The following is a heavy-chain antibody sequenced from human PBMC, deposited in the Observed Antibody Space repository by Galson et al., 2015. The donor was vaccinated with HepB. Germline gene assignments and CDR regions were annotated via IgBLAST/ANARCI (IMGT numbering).Heavy chain of an antibody. CDR1: GGSISSGDYY. Sequence: LSLTCTVSGGSISSGDYYWSWIRQHPGKGLEWIGSIYYSGSTYYNPSLKSRVTISVDTSKNQFSLKLSSVTAADTAVYYCAGQPLGHAFDIWGRGTMVTVSS. J-gene: IGHJ3*02. CDR2: IYYSGST. CDR3: AGQPLGHAFDI. V-gene: IGHV4-39*01.